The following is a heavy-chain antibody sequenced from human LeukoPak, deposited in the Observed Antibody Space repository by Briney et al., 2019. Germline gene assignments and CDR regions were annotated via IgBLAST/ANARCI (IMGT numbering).Heavy chain of an antibody. CDR2: IRSKANSYAT. Sequence: GGSLRLSCAASGFTFSGSAMHWVRQASGKGLVWVGRIRSKANSYATAYAASVQGRFTSSRDDSKNTAYLQMNSLKTEDTAVYYCTRLRGRFDPWGQGTLVTVSS. CDR1: GFTFSGSA. V-gene: IGHV3-73*01. J-gene: IGHJ5*02. CDR3: TRLRGRFDP. D-gene: IGHD3-10*01.